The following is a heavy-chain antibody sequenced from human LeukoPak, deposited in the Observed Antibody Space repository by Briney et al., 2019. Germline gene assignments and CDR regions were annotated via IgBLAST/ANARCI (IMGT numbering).Heavy chain of an antibody. CDR1: GDSISNYY. V-gene: IGHV4-4*07. Sequence: SETLSLTCTVSGDSISNYYWSWIRQPAGKGLEWIGRIYTSGSTNYNPSLKSRVTMSVDTSKNQFSLKLSSVTAADTAVYYCARQAGGSGITHFDYWGQGTLVTASS. CDR3: ARQAGGSGITHFDY. CDR2: IYTSGST. J-gene: IGHJ4*02. D-gene: IGHD3-10*01.